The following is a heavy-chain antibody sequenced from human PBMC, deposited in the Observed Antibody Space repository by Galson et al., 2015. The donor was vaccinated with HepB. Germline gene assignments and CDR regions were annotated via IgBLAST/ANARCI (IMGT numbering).Heavy chain of an antibody. CDR3: AKGLAVVPAALYYFDY. V-gene: IGHV3-23*01. Sequence: SLRLSCAASGFAFSSYAMIWVRQAPGKGLEWVSVIGGDRTDILYADSVKGRFTISRDNSKNTLYLQLDSLRAEDTAVYYCAKGLAVVPAALYYFDYWGQGTLVTVSS. D-gene: IGHD2-2*01. CDR2: IGGDRTDI. J-gene: IGHJ4*02. CDR1: GFAFSSYA.